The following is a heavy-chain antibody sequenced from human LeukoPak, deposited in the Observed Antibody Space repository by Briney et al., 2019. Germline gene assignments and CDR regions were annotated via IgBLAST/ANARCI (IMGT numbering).Heavy chain of an antibody. CDR1: GYSISSGYY. D-gene: IGHD3-22*01. CDR3: AREGYYDSSGLNWYDP. CDR2: IYHSGST. J-gene: IGHJ5*02. V-gene: IGHV4-38-2*02. Sequence: SETLSLTCAVSGYSISSGYYWGWIRQPPGKGLEWIGSIYHSGSTYYNPSLKSRVTISVDTSKNQISLKLSSVTAADTAVYYCAREGYYDSSGLNWYDPRGQGTLVTVSS.